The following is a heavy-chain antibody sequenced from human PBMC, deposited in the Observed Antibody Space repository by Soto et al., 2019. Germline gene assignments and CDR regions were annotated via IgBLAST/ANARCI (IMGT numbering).Heavy chain of an antibody. Sequence: QITLKESGPALVKPTQTLTLTCTFSGFSLSTSGVGVGWIRQPPGEALEWLALIYWDDYKHFSPSLESRLTITKDTSKNQVVLTTTNMDPVDTATYYCVHKGAGDRILDYWGQGTLVTVSS. CDR2: IYWDDYK. CDR1: GFSLSTSGVG. J-gene: IGHJ4*02. CDR3: VHKGAGDRILDY. D-gene: IGHD3-16*01. V-gene: IGHV2-5*02.